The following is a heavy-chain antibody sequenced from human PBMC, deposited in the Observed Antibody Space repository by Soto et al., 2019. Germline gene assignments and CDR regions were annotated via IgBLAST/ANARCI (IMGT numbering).Heavy chain of an antibody. V-gene: IGHV3-23*01. CDR3: AKENGYSSSWFEFDY. Sequence: SSETLSLTCDVSGVSISENHWSWIRQAPGKGLEWVSAISGSGGSTYYADSVKGRFTISRDNSKNTLYLQMNSLRAEDTAVYYCAKENGYSSSWFEFDYWGQGTLVTVSS. D-gene: IGHD6-13*01. CDR1: GVSISENH. J-gene: IGHJ4*02. CDR2: ISGSGGST.